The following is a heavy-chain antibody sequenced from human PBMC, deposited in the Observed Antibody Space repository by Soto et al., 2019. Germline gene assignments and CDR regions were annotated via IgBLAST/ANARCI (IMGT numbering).Heavy chain of an antibody. D-gene: IGHD6-19*01. Sequence: SETLSLTCTVSGDSLSDSFWSWIRQSPVRGLEWIGYVYYTGSTNYNPSLKTRLSMSVDTSRNQFFLHLYSVTAADTAVYYCAKDYHSTGWDAALDYWGQGAPVTVSS. V-gene: IGHV4-59*01. CDR1: GDSLSDSF. CDR3: AKDYHSTGWDAALDY. J-gene: IGHJ4*02. CDR2: VYYTGST.